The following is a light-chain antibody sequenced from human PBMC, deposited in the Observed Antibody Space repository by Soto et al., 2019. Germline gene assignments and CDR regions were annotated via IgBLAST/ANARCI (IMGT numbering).Light chain of an antibody. CDR1: QSVNSH. J-gene: IGKJ1*01. V-gene: IGKV3-15*01. CDR2: EAS. CDR3: QQYNNWPRT. Sequence: EIVMTQSPATLSVSPGERAALSCRASQSVNSHLAWYQQKPGQAPTLLMNEASTRATGIPARFSGSGSGTEFSLTISSLQSEDFAVYYCQQYNNWPRTFGQGTKVDIK.